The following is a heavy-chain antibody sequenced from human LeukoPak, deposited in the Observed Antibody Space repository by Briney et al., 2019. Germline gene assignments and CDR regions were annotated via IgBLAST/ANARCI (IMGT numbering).Heavy chain of an antibody. D-gene: IGHD6-13*01. Sequence: GGSLRLSCAASGFIVSSYSMSWVRQAPGKGLEWVSVIYSGGSTYYADSVKGRFTISRDNSKNTLYLQMNSLRAEDTAVYYCAKGLAGTGDYWGQGTLVTVSS. CDR1: GFIVSSYS. V-gene: IGHV3-66*01. CDR2: IYSGGST. J-gene: IGHJ4*02. CDR3: AKGLAGTGDY.